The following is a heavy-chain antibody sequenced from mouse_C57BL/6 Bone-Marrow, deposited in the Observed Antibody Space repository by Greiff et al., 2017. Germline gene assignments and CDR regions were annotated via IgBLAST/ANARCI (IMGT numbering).Heavy chain of an antibody. J-gene: IGHJ2*01. V-gene: IGHV1-69*01. CDR3: ARGRRGDY. D-gene: IGHD2-12*01. CDR2: IDPSDSYT. CDR1: GYTFTSYW. Sequence: QVQLQQPGAELVMPGASVKLSCKASGYTFTSYWMHWVKQRPGQGLEWIGEIDPSDSYTNYNQKFKGKSTLTVDKSSSTAYMQLSSLTSEDSAVDDCARGRRGDYWGQGTTLTVSS.